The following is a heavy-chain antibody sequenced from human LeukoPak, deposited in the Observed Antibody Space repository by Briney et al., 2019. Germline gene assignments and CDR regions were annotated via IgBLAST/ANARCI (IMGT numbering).Heavy chain of an antibody. CDR3: ARVVGGRFDP. Sequence: SETLSLTCTVSGGSISSSSYYWDWIRQPPGKGLEWIGSIYYSGTKYYNPSLKSRVTISVDTSKNQFSLKLSSVTAADTAVYYCARVVGGRFDPWGQGTLVTVSS. CDR2: IYYSGTK. CDR1: GGSISSSSYY. V-gene: IGHV4-39*07. J-gene: IGHJ5*02. D-gene: IGHD3-10*01.